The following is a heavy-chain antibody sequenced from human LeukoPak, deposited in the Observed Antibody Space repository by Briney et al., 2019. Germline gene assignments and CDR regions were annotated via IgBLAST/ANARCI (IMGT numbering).Heavy chain of an antibody. Sequence: PGGSLRLSCAASGFTFSDHYMDWVRQAPGRGLEWVGRTRNKANSYTTEYAAPVKGRFTISRDDSKNSLYLQMNSLKTEDTAVYFCVAMLRGVGYWGQGTLVTVSS. J-gene: IGHJ4*02. CDR1: GFTFSDHY. V-gene: IGHV3-72*01. D-gene: IGHD3-10*01. CDR2: TRNKANSYTT. CDR3: VAMLRGVGY.